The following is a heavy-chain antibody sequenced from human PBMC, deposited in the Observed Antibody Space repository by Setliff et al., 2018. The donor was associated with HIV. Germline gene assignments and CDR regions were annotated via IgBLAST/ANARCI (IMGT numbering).Heavy chain of an antibody. CDR3: AGVNTAMARNYYYMDV. Sequence: PSETLSLTCTVSGGSISSSNYYWDWIRQSPGKGLEWIGNIYYSGNTDYNPSLKSRVTISVDTSKNQFFLKVTSVTAADTAVYYCAGVNTAMARNYYYMDVWGEGTTVTVSS. J-gene: IGHJ6*03. V-gene: IGHV4-39*01. CDR1: GGSISSSNYY. CDR2: IYYSGNT. D-gene: IGHD5-18*01.